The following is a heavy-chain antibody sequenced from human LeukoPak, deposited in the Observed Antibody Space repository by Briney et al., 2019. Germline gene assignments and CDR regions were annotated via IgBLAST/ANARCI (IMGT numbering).Heavy chain of an antibody. J-gene: IGHJ6*03. Sequence: ASVKVSCKASGYTFTGYYVHWVRKAPGQGLEWMGWITPNNGGTNCAQRLQGRVTMTWDTSITTAYMELSGLTSDDTAVYFCATSFSQITSSAYYYMDVWGTGTSVTVSS. CDR2: ITPNNGGT. D-gene: IGHD1-14*01. V-gene: IGHV1-2*02. CDR3: ATSFSQITSSAYYYMDV. CDR1: GYTFTGYY.